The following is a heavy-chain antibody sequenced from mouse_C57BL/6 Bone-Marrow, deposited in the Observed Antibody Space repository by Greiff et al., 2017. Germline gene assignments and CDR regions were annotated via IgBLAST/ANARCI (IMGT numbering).Heavy chain of an antibody. CDR3: ASYGKHDY. J-gene: IGHJ2*01. D-gene: IGHD2-1*01. CDR2: VYPRSGNT. V-gene: IGHV1-81*01. CDR1: GYTFTSYG. Sequence: QVHVKQSGAELARPGASVKLSCKASGYTFTSYGISWVKQRTGQGLEWIGEVYPRSGNTYYNEKFKGKATLTADKSSSTAYMELRSLTSEDSAVYFCASYGKHDYGGQGTTLTVSS.